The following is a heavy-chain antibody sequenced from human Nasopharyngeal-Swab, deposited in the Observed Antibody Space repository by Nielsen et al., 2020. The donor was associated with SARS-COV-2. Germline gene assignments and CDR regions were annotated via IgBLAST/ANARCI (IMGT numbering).Heavy chain of an antibody. CDR2: IYYSGST. CDR1: GGSISSYY. CDR3: AREGGYCSGGSCYYTDAFDI. V-gene: IGHV4-59*01. D-gene: IGHD2-15*01. Sequence: SETLSLTCTVSGGSISSYYWSWIRQPPGKGLEWIGYIYYSGSTNYNPSLKSRVTISVDTSKNQFSLILSSVTAADTAVYYCAREGGYCSGGSCYYTDAFDIWGQGTMVTVSS. J-gene: IGHJ3*02.